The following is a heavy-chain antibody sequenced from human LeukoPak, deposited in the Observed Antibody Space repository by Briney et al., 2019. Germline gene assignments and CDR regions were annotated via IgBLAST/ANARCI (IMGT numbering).Heavy chain of an antibody. Sequence: GGSLRLSCAASGFTFSSFVMYWVRQAPGKGLEWVAIIWYDGSNIGYADSVKGRFTISRDNSKNTLYLQMNSLRAEDTAVYYCAKALTGDVDYWGQGTLVTVSS. J-gene: IGHJ4*02. CDR2: IWYDGSNI. D-gene: IGHD3-9*01. CDR3: AKALTGDVDY. V-gene: IGHV3-33*06. CDR1: GFTFSSFV.